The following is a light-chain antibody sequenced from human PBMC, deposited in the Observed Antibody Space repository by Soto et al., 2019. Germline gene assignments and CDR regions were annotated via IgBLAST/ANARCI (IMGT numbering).Light chain of an antibody. V-gene: IGLV2-8*01. J-gene: IGLJ1*01. CDR2: EVS. CDR1: SSDVGSYNY. CDR3: NSQTTSGIRV. Sequence: QSALTQPPSASGSPGQSVTISCTGTSSDVGSYNYVSWYQQHPGKAPKLMIYEVSKRPSGVPDRFSGSKSGNTASLTVSGLQAEDEADYYCNSQTTSGIRVFGTGTKLTVL.